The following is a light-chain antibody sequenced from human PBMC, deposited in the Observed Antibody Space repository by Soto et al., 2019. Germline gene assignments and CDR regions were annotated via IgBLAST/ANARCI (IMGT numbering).Light chain of an antibody. CDR3: QQYGSSPRT. V-gene: IGKV3-20*01. CDR1: QSVSSSF. CDR2: GAS. J-gene: IGKJ5*01. Sequence: EIVLTQSPGTLSLSPVSRATLSCRGSQSVSSSFLAWYQQKVGQAPRLLIYGASSRATGIPDRFSGSGSGTDFTLTISRLEPEDFAVYYCQQYGSSPRTFGQGTRLEIK.